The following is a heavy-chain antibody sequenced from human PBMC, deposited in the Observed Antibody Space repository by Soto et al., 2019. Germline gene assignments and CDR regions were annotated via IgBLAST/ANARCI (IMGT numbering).Heavy chain of an antibody. Sequence: GESLKISCKGSGYSFNNYWIGWVRQMPGKGLEWMGIIYPGDSDTRYSPSFQGQVTISRDNAKNSLYLQMNSLRAEDTAVYYCARDPSIVGADGEEYYYYYGMDVWGQGTTVTVSS. CDR2: IYPGDSDT. J-gene: IGHJ6*02. CDR1: GYSFNNYW. CDR3: ARDPSIVGADGEEYYYYYGMDV. D-gene: IGHD1-26*01. V-gene: IGHV5-51*01.